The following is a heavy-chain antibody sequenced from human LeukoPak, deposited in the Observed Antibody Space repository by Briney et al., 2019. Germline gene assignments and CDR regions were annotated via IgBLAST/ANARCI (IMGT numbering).Heavy chain of an antibody. V-gene: IGHV3-7*01. Sequence: TGGSLRLSCAASGFTFSSYWMSWVRQAPGKGLEWVANIKQDGSEKYYVDSVRGRFTISRDNAKNSVYLQMDSLRAEDTAVYYCARGPTNGQAFDYWGQGTLVSVSS. CDR1: GFTFSSYW. D-gene: IGHD2-8*01. CDR3: ARGPTNGQAFDY. J-gene: IGHJ4*02. CDR2: IKQDGSEK.